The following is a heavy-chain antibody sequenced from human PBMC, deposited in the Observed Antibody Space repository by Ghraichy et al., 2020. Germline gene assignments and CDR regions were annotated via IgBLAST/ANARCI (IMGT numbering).Heavy chain of an antibody. Sequence: SCPTLVKPTQTLTLTCTFSGFSLSTSGVGVGWIRQPPGKALEWLALIYWDDDKRYSPSLKSRLTITKDTSKNQVVLTMTNMDPVDTATYYCAHTGAYYDFWSGYSRDNWFDPWGQGTLVTVSS. J-gene: IGHJ5*02. CDR1: GFSLSTSGVG. V-gene: IGHV2-5*02. CDR3: AHTGAYYDFWSGYSRDNWFDP. D-gene: IGHD3-3*01. CDR2: IYWDDDK.